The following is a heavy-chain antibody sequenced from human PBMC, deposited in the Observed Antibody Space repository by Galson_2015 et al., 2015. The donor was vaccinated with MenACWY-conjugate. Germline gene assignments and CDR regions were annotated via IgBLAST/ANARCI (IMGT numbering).Heavy chain of an antibody. D-gene: IGHD3-10*01. V-gene: IGHV3-48*02. CDR2: ISSSSTI. CDR3: ARAGNYYGPGSYYRDHAFDI. J-gene: IGHJ3*02. CDR1: GFTFSSYS. Sequence: LRLSCAASGFTFSSYSMNWVRQAPGKGLEWVSYISSSSTIYYADSVKGRFTISRDNAKNSLYLQMNSLRDEDTAVYYCARAGNYYGPGSYYRDHAFDIWGQGTMVTVSS.